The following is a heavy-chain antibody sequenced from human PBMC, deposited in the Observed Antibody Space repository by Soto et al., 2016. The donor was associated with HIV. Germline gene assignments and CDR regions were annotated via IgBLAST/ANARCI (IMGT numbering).Heavy chain of an antibody. J-gene: IGHJ4*02. CDR1: GFTFSGSA. Sequence: EVQLVESGGGLVQPGGSLKLSCAASGFTFSGSAMHWVRQASGKGLEWVGRIRSKVDSYATVYAASVKGRFTISRDDSKNTAYLQMNSLKTEDTAMYYCTRVSGLHIAAVDYWGQGTLVTVSS. CDR3: TRVSGLHIAAVDY. CDR2: IRSKVDSYAT. V-gene: IGHV3-73*01. D-gene: IGHD6-6*01.